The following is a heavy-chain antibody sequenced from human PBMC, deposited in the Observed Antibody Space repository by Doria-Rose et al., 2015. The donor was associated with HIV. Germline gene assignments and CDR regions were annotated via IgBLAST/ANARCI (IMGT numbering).Heavy chain of an antibody. CDR2: INVDNGNT. V-gene: IGHV1-3*01. CDR1: GYTFTRYA. J-gene: IGHJ4*02. Sequence: QVQLVQSGAEVKKPGASVRVSCKASGYTFTRYAMHWVRQAPGQRPEWMGWINVDNGNTEYSQKFQGRLTITRATSASTAYMELSSLTSDDTAVYYCAKGRVRVVQAATTLDFWGQGTLVTVSS. CDR3: AKGRVRVVQAATTLDF. D-gene: IGHD2-2*01.